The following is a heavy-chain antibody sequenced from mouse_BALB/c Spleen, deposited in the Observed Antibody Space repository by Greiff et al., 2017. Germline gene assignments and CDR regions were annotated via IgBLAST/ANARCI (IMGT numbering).Heavy chain of an antibody. CDR1: GFTFSSYT. V-gene: IGHV5-6-4*01. J-gene: IGHJ3*01. CDR3: AREGLNGKGWFAY. CDR2: ISSGGSYT. Sequence: EVQGVESGGGLVKPGGSLKLSCAASGFTFSSYTMSWVRQTPEKRLEWVATISSGGSYTYYPDSVKGRFTISRDNAKNTLYLQMSSLKSEDTAMYYCAREGLNGKGWFAYWGQGTLVTVSA. D-gene: IGHD2-1*01.